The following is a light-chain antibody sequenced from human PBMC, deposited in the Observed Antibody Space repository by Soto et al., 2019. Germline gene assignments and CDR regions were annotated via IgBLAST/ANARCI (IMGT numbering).Light chain of an antibody. J-gene: IGLJ1*01. CDR2: EGS. CDR1: SSDVGPYNL. V-gene: IGLV2-23*01. Sequence: QSVLTQPASVSGSPGQSITISCTGTSSDVGPYNLVSWYQHHPGKAPKLMIYEGSKRPSGVSNRFSGSKSGNTASLTISGLQSEDEADYYCCSYAGRSTYVFGTGTKLNVL. CDR3: CSYAGRSTYV.